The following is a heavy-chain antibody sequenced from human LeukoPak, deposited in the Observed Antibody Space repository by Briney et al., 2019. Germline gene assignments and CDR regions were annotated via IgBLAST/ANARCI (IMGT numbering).Heavy chain of an antibody. Sequence: SETLSLTCAVSGGSISSYYGSWIRQPAGRGLECIGRIYTSGSTNYTPSLKSRVTMSVDTSKNQFYLKLSSVTAADTAVYYCARAGYYYYGMDVWGQGTTVTVSS. V-gene: IGHV4-4*07. CDR1: GGSISSYY. J-gene: IGHJ6*02. CDR3: ARAGYYYYGMDV. CDR2: IYTSGST.